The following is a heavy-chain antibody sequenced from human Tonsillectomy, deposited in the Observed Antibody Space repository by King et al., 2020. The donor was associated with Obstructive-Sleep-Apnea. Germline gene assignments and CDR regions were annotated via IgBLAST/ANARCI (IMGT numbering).Heavy chain of an antibody. J-gene: IGHJ6*02. CDR3: VREFNDYEYFYGMDV. V-gene: IGHV3-30*04. CDR2: ISYDGSNK. CDR1: GFTFRSYA. Sequence: VQLVESGGGVVQPGRSLRLSCAASGFTFRSYAMHWVRQAPGKGLEWVAVISYDGSNKNNVDSVKGRFTISRDNSKNTLYLQMSSLRAEDTAVYYCVREFNDYEYFYGMDVWGQGTTVTVSS. D-gene: IGHD4-17*01.